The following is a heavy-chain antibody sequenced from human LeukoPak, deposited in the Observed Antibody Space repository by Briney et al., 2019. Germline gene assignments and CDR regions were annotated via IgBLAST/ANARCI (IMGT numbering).Heavy chain of an antibody. D-gene: IGHD2-2*01. CDR1: GYTLTELS. CDR3: ATALRLGYCSSTSCSELDY. V-gene: IGHV1-24*01. J-gene: IGHJ4*02. Sequence: GASVKVSCKVSGYTLTELSMHWVRQAPGKGLEWMGGFDPEDGETIYAQKFQGRVTMTEGTSTDTAYMELSSLRSEDTAVYYCATALRLGYCSSTSCSELDYWGQGTLVTVSS. CDR2: FDPEDGET.